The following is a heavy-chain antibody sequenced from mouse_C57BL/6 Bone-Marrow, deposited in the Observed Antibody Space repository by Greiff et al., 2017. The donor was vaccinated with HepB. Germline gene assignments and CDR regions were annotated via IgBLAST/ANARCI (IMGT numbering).Heavy chain of an antibody. Sequence: EVQLQQSGAELVRPGASVKLSCTASGFTIKDDYMHWVKQRPEQGLEWIGWIDPENGDTEYASKFQGKATVTADTTSNTAYLQLSSLTSEDTAVYYCTGSRLSPYGYWGQGTTLTVSS. D-gene: IGHD1-1*02. CDR1: GFTIKDDY. J-gene: IGHJ2*01. CDR2: IDPENGDT. CDR3: TGSRLSPYGY. V-gene: IGHV14-4*01.